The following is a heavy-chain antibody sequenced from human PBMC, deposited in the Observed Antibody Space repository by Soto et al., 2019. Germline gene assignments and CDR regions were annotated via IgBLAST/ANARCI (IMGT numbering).Heavy chain of an antibody. D-gene: IGHD3-3*01. Sequence: GGSLRLSCAASGFTVSSTYMNWVRQAPGKGLEWVSFIGSSSGTIFYADSVKGRFTISRDNAKNSLYLQMNSLRAEDTAVYYCARGRVPPNVGVEDYDFWSGYTLMIDYWGQGTLVTVSS. J-gene: IGHJ4*02. V-gene: IGHV3-48*01. CDR2: IGSSSGTI. CDR3: ARGRVPPNVGVEDYDFWSGYTLMIDY. CDR1: GFTVSSTY.